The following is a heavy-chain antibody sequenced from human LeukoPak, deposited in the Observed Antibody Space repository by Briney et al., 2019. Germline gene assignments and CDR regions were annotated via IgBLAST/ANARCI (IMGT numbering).Heavy chain of an antibody. Sequence: PSETLSLTCAVYGGSFSVYYWSWIRQPPGKGLEWIAEINHLGRTNYNPSLKSRATISIDTSKNQVFLKLSSVTAADTAVYYCARGSASGIYPIDYWGQGTLVTASS. D-gene: IGHD5-12*01. CDR2: INHLGRT. CDR3: ARGSASGIYPIDY. V-gene: IGHV4-34*01. J-gene: IGHJ4*02. CDR1: GGSFSVYY.